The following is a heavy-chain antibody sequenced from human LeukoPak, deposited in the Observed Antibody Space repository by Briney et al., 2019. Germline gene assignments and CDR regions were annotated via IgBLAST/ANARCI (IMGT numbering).Heavy chain of an antibody. CDR3: ARDQLCTKGVYSYFDC. J-gene: IGHJ4*02. Sequence: PGGSLRLSCVASGFTSSNYWLSWVRQAPGKGLEWVANIKQDGGEKYYVDSVKGRFTISRDNAKNSLYLQMNSLRAEDTAVYYCARDQLCTKGVYSYFDCWGQGTLVTVSS. CDR2: IKQDGGEK. V-gene: IGHV3-7*03. D-gene: IGHD2-8*01. CDR1: GFTSSNYW.